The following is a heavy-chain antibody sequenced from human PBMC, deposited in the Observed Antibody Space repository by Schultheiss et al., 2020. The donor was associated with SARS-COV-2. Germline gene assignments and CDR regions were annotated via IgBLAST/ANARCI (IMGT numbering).Heavy chain of an antibody. CDR1: GFTFSSYW. D-gene: IGHD6-19*01. J-gene: IGHJ3*01. CDR3: AKGAVAGDDAFDL. V-gene: IGHV3-23*01. Sequence: GGSLRLSCAASGFTFSSYWMHWVRQAPGKGLVWVSAISGSGGSTYYADSVKGRFTISRDNSRNTLYLQMHILRPEDTAVYYCAKGAVAGDDAFDLWGQGTLVTVSS. CDR2: ISGSGGST.